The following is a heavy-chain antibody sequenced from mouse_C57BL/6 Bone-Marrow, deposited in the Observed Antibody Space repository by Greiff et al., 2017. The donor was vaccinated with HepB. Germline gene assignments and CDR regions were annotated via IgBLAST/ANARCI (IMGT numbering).Heavy chain of an antibody. CDR3: ARSTRGFAY. Sequence: VQLQHPGAELVRPGTSVKLSCKASGYTFTSYWMHWVKQRPGQGLEWIGVIDPSDSYTNYNQKFKGKATLTVDTSSSTAYMQLSSLTSEDSAVYYCARSTRGFAYWGQGTLVTVSA. D-gene: IGHD2-1*01. J-gene: IGHJ3*01. CDR2: IDPSDSYT. CDR1: GYTFTSYW. V-gene: IGHV1-59*01.